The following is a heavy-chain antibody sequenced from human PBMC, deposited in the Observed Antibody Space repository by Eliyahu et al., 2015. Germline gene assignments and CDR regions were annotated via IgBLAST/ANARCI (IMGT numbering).Heavy chain of an antibody. Sequence: EVQLVESGGDLVKPGGSLSLSCAASGXPFSKAWMSWVRQAPGKGLEWVGRIKRKTDLGTTDYAAPVKGRFTISRDDSKDTLYLQMDSLKIEDTAIYYCTREGSGGSFSDSWGRGTLVTVSS. CDR2: IKRKTDLGTT. V-gene: IGHV3-15*01. D-gene: IGHD2-15*01. CDR3: TREGSGGSFSDS. J-gene: IGHJ4*02. CDR1: GXPFSKAW.